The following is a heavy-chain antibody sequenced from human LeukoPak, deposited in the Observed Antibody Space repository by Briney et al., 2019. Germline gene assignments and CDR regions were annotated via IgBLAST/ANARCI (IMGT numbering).Heavy chain of an antibody. D-gene: IGHD3-10*01. CDR2: IYYSGST. CDR1: GGSISSYY. CDR3: ARTETYYYGSGSYWPGGNWFDP. V-gene: IGHV4-59*01. J-gene: IGHJ5*02. Sequence: SETLSLTCTVSGGSISSYYWSWIRQPLGKGLEWIGYIYYSGSTNYNPSLKSRVTISVDTSKNQFSLKLSSVTAADTAVYYCARTETYYYGSGSYWPGGNWFDPWGQGTLVTVSS.